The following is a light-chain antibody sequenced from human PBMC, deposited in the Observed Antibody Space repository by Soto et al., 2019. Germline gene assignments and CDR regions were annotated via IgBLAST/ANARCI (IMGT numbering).Light chain of an antibody. CDR1: QDIKNE. CDR3: LQDHNYPRT. J-gene: IGKJ1*01. CDR2: AAS. V-gene: IGKV1-6*01. Sequence: AIQMTQSPSSLSACVGDRVTITCRASQDIKNELGWYQQKPGKAPNVLIYAASTLLSGVPSRFSGAGSGTDFTLTISSLQPEDFATYYCLQDHNYPRTFGQGTRVEIK.